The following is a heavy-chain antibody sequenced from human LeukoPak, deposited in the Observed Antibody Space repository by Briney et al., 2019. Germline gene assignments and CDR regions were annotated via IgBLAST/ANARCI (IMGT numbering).Heavy chain of an antibody. D-gene: IGHD4-17*01. CDR2: ISPGGGDT. J-gene: IGHJ4*02. CDR1: GFTFTSSA. V-gene: IGHV1-46*01. CDR3: ARDIYGDSSGGTDY. Sequence: ASVKVSCKASGFTFTSSAMHWVRQAPGQGLEWVGIISPGGGDTRYAQKFQGRVTMTRDTSTSTIYMDLSSLRPDDTAVYYCARDIYGDSSGGTDYWGQGTLVTVSS.